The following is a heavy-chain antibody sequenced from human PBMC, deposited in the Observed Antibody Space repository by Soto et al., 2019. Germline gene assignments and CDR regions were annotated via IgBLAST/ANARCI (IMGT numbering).Heavy chain of an antibody. CDR2: IYLGGSI. CDR3: ARLGVCGDDCYSFDY. Sequence: TSETLSLTFSASGGAISSGNWTWMRDPPGKGLWWIGYIYLGGSINYNPSLKSRVIISVDTAKNQFSLSLSSVTAADTAVYYCARLGVCGDDCYSFDYWGQGSLVTVS. CDR1: GGAISSGN. V-gene: IGHV4-59*01. J-gene: IGHJ4*02. D-gene: IGHD2-21*02.